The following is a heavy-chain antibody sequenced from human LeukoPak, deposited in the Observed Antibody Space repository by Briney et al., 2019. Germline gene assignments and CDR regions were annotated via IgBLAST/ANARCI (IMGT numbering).Heavy chain of an antibody. Sequence: SETLSLTCTVSGGSISSYYWSWIRQPAGKGLEWIGYIYYSGSTYYNPSLKSRVTISVDTSKNQFSLKLSSVTAADTAVYYCARVGSSTTLDAFDIWGQGTMVTVSS. CDR1: GGSISSYY. J-gene: IGHJ3*02. CDR3: ARVGSSTTLDAFDI. V-gene: IGHV4-59*06. CDR2: IYYSGST. D-gene: IGHD2-2*01.